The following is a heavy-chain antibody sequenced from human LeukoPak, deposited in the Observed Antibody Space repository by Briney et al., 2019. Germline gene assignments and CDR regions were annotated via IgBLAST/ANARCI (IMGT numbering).Heavy chain of an antibody. CDR1: GYTFTSYD. CDR2: MNPNSGNT. D-gene: IGHD2-2*01. Sequence: GASVKVSCKASGYTFTSYDINWVRQATGQGLEWMGWMNPNSGNTGYAQKFQGRVTMTRNTSISTAYMELSSLRSEDTAVYYCARRGRVPAAKVSWFDPWGQGTLVTVSS. J-gene: IGHJ5*02. CDR3: ARRGRVPAAKVSWFDP. V-gene: IGHV1-8*01.